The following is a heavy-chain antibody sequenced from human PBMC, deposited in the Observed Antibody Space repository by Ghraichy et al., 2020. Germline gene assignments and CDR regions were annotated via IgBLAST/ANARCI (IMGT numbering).Heavy chain of an antibody. CDR1: GFTFSSYA. D-gene: IGHD5-12*01. CDR2: ISFGGSST. V-gene: IGHV3-30*04. Sequence: GGSLRLSCAASGFTFSSYAMHWVRQAPGKGLEWVAVISFGGSSTYYADSVKGRFTISRDNSKNTLYLQMNSLRAEDTAVYYCARYSGYDCRNYFDYWCQGTLVTVSS. CDR3: ARYSGYDCRNYFDY. J-gene: IGHJ4*02.